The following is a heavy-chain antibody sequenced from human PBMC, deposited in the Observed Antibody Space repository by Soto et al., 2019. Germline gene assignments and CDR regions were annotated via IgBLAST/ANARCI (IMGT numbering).Heavy chain of an antibody. Sequence: ASVKVSCKASGYTFTSYYLQWVRQAPGQGLEWMGIINPSGGHTSYAQKFHGRVTMTSDTSTSTVYMELSSLRSEDTAVYDCAGGPLRGLGDLWPYYHDRAVGGKGTTVPV. D-gene: IGHD3-16*01. CDR1: GYTFTSYY. V-gene: IGHV1-46*01. CDR2: INPSGGHT. CDR3: AGGPLRGLGDLWPYYHDRAV. J-gene: IGHJ6*04.